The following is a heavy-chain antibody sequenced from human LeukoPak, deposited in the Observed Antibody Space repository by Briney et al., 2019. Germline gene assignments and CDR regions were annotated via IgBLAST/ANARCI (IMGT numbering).Heavy chain of an antibody. CDR3: AKRGVVIRVILVGFHKEAYYFDS. CDR1: GITLANYG. Sequence: GGALRLSCVLSGITLANYGMSWVRHAPGKGLERVAGVIGSSGSTNYADSVKSRFTRSRDNPKNRRYLQMNSLRAEDTAVYFCAKRGVVIRVILVGFHKEAYYFDSWGQGALVTVSS. D-gene: IGHD3-22*01. V-gene: IGHV3-23*01. J-gene: IGHJ4*02. CDR2: VIGSSGST.